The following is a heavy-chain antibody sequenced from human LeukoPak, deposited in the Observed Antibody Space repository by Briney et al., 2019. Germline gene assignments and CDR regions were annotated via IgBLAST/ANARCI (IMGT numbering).Heavy chain of an antibody. CDR3: ARRERVGGFDY. V-gene: IGHV4-34*01. D-gene: IGHD3-3*01. CDR1: GGSFSGYY. Sequence: SETLSLTCAVYGGSFSGYYWSWIRQPPGKGLEWIGEINHSGSTNYNPSLKSRVTISVDTSKNQFSLKLSSVTAADTAVYYCARRERVGGFDYWGQGTLVTVSS. CDR2: INHSGST. J-gene: IGHJ4*02.